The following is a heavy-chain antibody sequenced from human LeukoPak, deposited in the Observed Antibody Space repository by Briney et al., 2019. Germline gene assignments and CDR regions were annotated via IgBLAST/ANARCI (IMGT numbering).Heavy chain of an antibody. Sequence: GASVKVSCKVSGYTLTKLSMHWVRQAPGKGLEWMGGFDPEDGETIYAQKFQGRVTMTTDTSTSTAYMELRSLRSDDTAVYYCARDRNYYGSGSYVYWGQGTLVTVSS. CDR3: ARDRNYYGSGSYVY. CDR2: FDPEDGET. J-gene: IGHJ4*02. D-gene: IGHD3-10*01. V-gene: IGHV1-24*01. CDR1: GYTLTKLS.